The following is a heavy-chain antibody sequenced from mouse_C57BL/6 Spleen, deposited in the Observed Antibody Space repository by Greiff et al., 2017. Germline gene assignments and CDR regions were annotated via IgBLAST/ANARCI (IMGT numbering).Heavy chain of an antibody. CDR3: ARHARPAVVALYYFDY. CDR1: GYTFTEYT. D-gene: IGHD1-1*01. V-gene: IGHV1-62-2*01. J-gene: IGHJ2*01. Sequence: QVQLKESGAELVKPGASVKLSCKASGYTFTEYTIHWVKQRSGQGLEWIGWFYPGSGSIKYNEKFKDKATLTADKSSSTVYMELSRLTSEDSAVYFCARHARPAVVALYYFDYWGQGTTLTVSS. CDR2: FYPGSGSI.